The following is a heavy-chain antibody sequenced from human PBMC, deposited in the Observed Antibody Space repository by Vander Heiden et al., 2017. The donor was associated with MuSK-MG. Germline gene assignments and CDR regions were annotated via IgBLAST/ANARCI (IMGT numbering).Heavy chain of an antibody. Sequence: EVQLVESGGGLVQPGGSLRLSCAASGFTFSSYWMSGVRQAPGKGLEWVANIKQDGSEKYYVDSVKGRFTISRDNAKNSLYLQMNSLRAEDTAVYYCARGRRYFDWHPRSYYYMDVWGKGTTVTVSS. CDR1: GFTFSSYW. CDR2: IKQDGSEK. D-gene: IGHD3-9*01. J-gene: IGHJ6*03. CDR3: ARGRRYFDWHPRSYYYMDV. V-gene: IGHV3-7*01.